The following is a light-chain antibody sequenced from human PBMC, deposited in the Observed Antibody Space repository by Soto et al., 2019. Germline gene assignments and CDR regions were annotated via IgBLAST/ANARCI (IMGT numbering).Light chain of an antibody. CDR1: QTVGSY. CDR2: GAS. CDR3: QQYGSSLFT. J-gene: IGKJ3*01. V-gene: IGKV3-20*01. Sequence: EIVLTQSPATLSLSPGERATLSCRASQTVGSYLAWYQQKPGQAPRLLIYGASSRATGIPDRFSGSGSGTDFTLTISRLEPEDFAVYYCQQYGSSLFTFGPGTKVDIK.